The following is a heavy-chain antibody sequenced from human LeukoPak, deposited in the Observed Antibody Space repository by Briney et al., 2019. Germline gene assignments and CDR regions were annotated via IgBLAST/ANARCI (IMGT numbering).Heavy chain of an antibody. V-gene: IGHV1-2*04. CDR3: ARGRRDGYNSFDC. J-gene: IGHJ4*02. Sequence: GASVKVSCKASGYTFTGYYIHWVRQAPGQGFEWMGWINPNSGGTNYAQKFRGWVTMTRDTSISTAYMELSRLTSDDTAVYYCARGRRDGYNSFDCWGQGTLVAVSS. CDR2: INPNSGGT. CDR1: GYTFTGYY. D-gene: IGHD5-24*01.